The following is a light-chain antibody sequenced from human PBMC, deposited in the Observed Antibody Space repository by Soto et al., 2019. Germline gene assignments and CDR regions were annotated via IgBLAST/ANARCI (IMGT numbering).Light chain of an antibody. V-gene: IGLV1-51*01. Sequence: QSVLSQPPSLSAAPGQTVTISCSGSWSIGRNYVSWYQQFPGAAPKLLIFDSYQRPSGIPERFSASKSGTSATLDISGLRTGDEADYYCGTWDSSLSAVVFGGGTKLTVL. CDR3: GTWDSSLSAVV. CDR1: WSIGRNY. J-gene: IGLJ2*01. CDR2: DSY.